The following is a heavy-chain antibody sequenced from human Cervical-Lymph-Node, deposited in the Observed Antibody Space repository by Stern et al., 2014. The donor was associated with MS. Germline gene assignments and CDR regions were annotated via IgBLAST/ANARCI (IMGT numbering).Heavy chain of an antibody. D-gene: IGHD1-1*01. CDR2: IIPIFGTA. CDR3: ARDSERMTYLDY. CDR1: GGTFSSYA. J-gene: IGHJ4*02. V-gene: IGHV1-69*01. Sequence: QVQLVQSGAEVKKPGSSVKVSCKASGGTFSSYAINWVRQAPGQGLEWMGGIIPIFGTANYAQKFQGRVTITADESTSTAYMELSSLDTAVYYCARDSERMTYLDYWGQGTLVTVSS.